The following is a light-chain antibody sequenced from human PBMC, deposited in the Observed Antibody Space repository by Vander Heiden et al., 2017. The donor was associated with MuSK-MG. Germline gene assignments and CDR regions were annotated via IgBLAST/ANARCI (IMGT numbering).Light chain of an antibody. Sequence: QSALTQPPPASGSAGQAVTISSTGTSSDVGGYNFVSWYQQPPGTPPQLMYDEVSRRPSGLPERFAGNKSGTAASLTVSVLQAEDEADYCQSSYASSNNVVFGGGTKLTVL. V-gene: IGLV2-8*01. CDR1: SSDVGGYNF. CDR3: SSYASSNNVV. CDR2: EVS. J-gene: IGLJ2*01.